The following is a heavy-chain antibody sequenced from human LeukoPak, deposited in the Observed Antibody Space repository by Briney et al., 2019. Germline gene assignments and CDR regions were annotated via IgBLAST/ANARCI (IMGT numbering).Heavy chain of an antibody. Sequence: KPSETLSLTCTVSGGSISSSSYYWGWIRQPPGKGLEWIGSIYYSGSTYYNPSLKSRVTISVDTSKNQFSLKLSSVTAADTAVYYCARAFPLKVYSSGWYAVDGRLEFDYWGQGTLVTVSS. CDR3: ARAFPLKVYSSGWYAVDGRLEFDY. J-gene: IGHJ4*02. V-gene: IGHV4-39*01. CDR2: IYYSGST. CDR1: GGSISSSSYY. D-gene: IGHD6-19*01.